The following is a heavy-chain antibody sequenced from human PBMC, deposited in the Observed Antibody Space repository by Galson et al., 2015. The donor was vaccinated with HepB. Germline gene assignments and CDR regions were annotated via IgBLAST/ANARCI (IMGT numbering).Heavy chain of an antibody. D-gene: IGHD3-3*02. V-gene: IGHV3-13*05. CDR3: ARGPAHFHGWYFDL. Sequence: SLRLSCAASGFTFSSYDMHWVRQATGKGLEWVSAIGTAGDPYYPGSVKGRFTISRENAKNSLYLQMNSLRAGDTAVYYCARGPAHFHGWYFDLWGRGTLVTVSS. CDR2: IGTAGDP. CDR1: GFTFSSYD. J-gene: IGHJ2*01.